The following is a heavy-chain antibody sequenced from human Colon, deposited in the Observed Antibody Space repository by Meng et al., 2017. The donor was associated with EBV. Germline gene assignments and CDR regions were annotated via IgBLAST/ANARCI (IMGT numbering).Heavy chain of an antibody. V-gene: IGHV4-39*07. CDR1: GASIYNRYSY. CDR2: VDYPGNI. J-gene: IGHJ4*02. D-gene: IGHD3-9*01. Sequence: EPPYPTRTLSGASIYNRYSYWTMIRDAPGNGQERVWSVDYPGNIYYNPSLRSRVTILGNTSKSQFSLKLTSVTAADTAVYYCAGVLQYFDLLLAGLNYWGQGTLVTVSS. CDR3: AGVLQYFDLLLAGLNY.